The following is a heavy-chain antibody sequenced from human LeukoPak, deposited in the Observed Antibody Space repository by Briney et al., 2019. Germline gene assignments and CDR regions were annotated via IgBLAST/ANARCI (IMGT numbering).Heavy chain of an antibody. CDR2: IYHSGST. CDR3: ARDLGYCSSTSCYTGWFDP. CDR1: GYSISSGYY. D-gene: IGHD2-2*02. J-gene: IGHJ5*02. V-gene: IGHV4-38-2*02. Sequence: PSETLSLTCAVSGYSISSGYYWGWIRQPPGKGLEWIGSIYHSGSTYYNPSLKSRVTISVDTSKNQFSLKLSSVTAADTAVYYCARDLGYCSSTSCYTGWFDPWGQGTLVTVSS.